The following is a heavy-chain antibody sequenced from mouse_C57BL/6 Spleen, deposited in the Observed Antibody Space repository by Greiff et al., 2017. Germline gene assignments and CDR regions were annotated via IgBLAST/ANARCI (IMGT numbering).Heavy chain of an antibody. CDR3: ARWTTVVAYYFDY. Sequence: QVQLKQPGAELVRPGTSVKLSCKASGYTFTSYWMHWVKQRPGQGLEWIGVIDPSDSYTNYNQKFKGKATLTVDTSSSTAYMQLSSLTSEDSAVYYCARWTTVVAYYFDYWGQGTTLTVSS. CDR1: GYTFTSYW. J-gene: IGHJ2*01. CDR2: IDPSDSYT. D-gene: IGHD1-1*01. V-gene: IGHV1-59*01.